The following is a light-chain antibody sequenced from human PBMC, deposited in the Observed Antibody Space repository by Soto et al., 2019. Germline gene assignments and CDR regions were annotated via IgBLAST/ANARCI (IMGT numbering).Light chain of an antibody. Sequence: QSVLTQPPSASGTSGQRVTISCSGSSSNVGSNYVNWYQHLPRTAPKLLIHSDNQRPSGVPDRFSGSKSGTSASLAITGLQSEDEADYYCATWDDSLNGPLFGGGTQLTVL. CDR3: ATWDDSLNGPL. V-gene: IGLV1-44*01. CDR1: SSNVGSNY. CDR2: SDN. J-gene: IGLJ2*01.